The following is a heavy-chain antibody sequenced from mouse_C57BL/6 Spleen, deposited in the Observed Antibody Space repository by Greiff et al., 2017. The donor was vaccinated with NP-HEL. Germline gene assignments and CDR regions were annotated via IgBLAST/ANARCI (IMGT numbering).Heavy chain of an antibody. D-gene: IGHD1-1*01. J-gene: IGHJ4*01. CDR3: ARRYGSSLYYAMDY. V-gene: IGHV1-50*01. Sequence: QQSCKASGYTFTSYWMQWVKQRPGQGLEWIGEIDPSDSYTNYNQKFKGKATLTVDTFSSTAYMQLSSLTSEDSAVYYCARRYGSSLYYAMDYWGQGTSVTVSS. CDR1: GYTFTSYW. CDR2: IDPSDSYT.